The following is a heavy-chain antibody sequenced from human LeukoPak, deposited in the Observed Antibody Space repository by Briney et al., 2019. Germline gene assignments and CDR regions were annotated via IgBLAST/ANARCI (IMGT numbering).Heavy chain of an antibody. CDR1: GYTFTSYG. CDR3: ASPAGSNYDVLTGPGYCDY. V-gene: IGHV1-18*01. CDR2: ISAYNGNT. D-gene: IGHD3-9*01. Sequence: VASVKVSCKSSGYTFTSYGISWVRQAPGQGLEWMGWISAYNGNTNYAQKLQGRVTMTTDTSTSTAYMELRSLRSDDTAVYYCASPAGSNYDVLTGPGYCDYWGQGTLVTVSS. J-gene: IGHJ4*02.